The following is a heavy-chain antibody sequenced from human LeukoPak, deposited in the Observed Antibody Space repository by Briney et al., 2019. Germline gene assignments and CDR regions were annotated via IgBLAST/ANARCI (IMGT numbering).Heavy chain of an antibody. V-gene: IGHV2-5*02. D-gene: IGHD5-24*01. CDR3: AHMAAGDGPLSY. CDR2: IYWDDEK. Sequence: SGPTLVNPTQTLTLTCTFSGFSLSTSGVGVGWIRQPPGNALAWLAPIYWDDEKRYSPSLKSRPTITQVTSQKQAALTMTNMEPVDTAPYYWAHMAAGDGPLSYWGEGTLVTVSS. CDR1: GFSLSTSGVG. J-gene: IGHJ4*02.